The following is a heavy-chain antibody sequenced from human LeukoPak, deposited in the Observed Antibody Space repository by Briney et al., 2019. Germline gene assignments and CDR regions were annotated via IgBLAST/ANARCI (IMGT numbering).Heavy chain of an antibody. CDR2: ISSSGSTI. Sequence: EWVSYISSSGSTIYYADSVKGRFTISRDNAKNSLYLQMNSLRAEDTAVYYCARLEGYYFDYWGQGTLVTVSS. J-gene: IGHJ4*02. CDR3: ARLEGYYFDY. D-gene: IGHD1-1*01. V-gene: IGHV3-11*01.